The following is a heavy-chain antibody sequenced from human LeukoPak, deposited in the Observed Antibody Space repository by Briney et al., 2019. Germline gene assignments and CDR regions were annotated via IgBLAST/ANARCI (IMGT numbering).Heavy chain of an antibody. CDR1: GFTFSRYS. CDR2: IKENGNEQ. D-gene: IGHD1-14*01. Sequence: GSLRLSCAASGFTFSRYSMNWVRQAPGKGPEWVAHIKENGNEQYYADSVKGRFTISRDNVKQSLGLQMNSLGVEDTAVYYCARGPGDFDASDIWGQGTMVTVSS. CDR3: ARGPGDFDASDI. V-gene: IGHV3-7*01. J-gene: IGHJ3*02.